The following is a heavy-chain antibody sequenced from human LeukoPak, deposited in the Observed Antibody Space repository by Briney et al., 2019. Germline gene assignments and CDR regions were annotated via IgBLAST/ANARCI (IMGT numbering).Heavy chain of an antibody. CDR2: IYYSGST. CDR1: GGSISSSSYY. V-gene: IGHV4-39*07. Sequence: SETLSLTCTVSGGSISSSSYYWGWIRQPPGKGLEWIGSIYYSGSTYYNPSLKSRVTISVDTSKNQFSLKLGSVTAADTAVYYCARDTYYYGSGSFYSPFDYWGQGTLVTVSS. CDR3: ARDTYYYGSGSFYSPFDY. J-gene: IGHJ4*02. D-gene: IGHD3-10*01.